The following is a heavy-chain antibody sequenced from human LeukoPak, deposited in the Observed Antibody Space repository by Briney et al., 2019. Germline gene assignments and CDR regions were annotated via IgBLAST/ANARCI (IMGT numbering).Heavy chain of an antibody. V-gene: IGHV4-4*07. Sequence: PSETLSLTCTVSGGSFSSYYWSWIRQPAGKGLEWIGLIYSSGSSNYIPSLKSRVTMSVDTSKRQFSLRLSSLTAADTAVYYCARALHYTSSSVYYFDYRGQGTLVTVSS. CDR1: GGSFSSYY. D-gene: IGHD6-6*01. J-gene: IGHJ4*02. CDR2: IYSSGSS. CDR3: ARALHYTSSSVYYFDY.